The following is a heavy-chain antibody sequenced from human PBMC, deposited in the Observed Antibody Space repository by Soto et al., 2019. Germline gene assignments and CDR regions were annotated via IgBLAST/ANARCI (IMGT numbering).Heavy chain of an antibody. CDR2: INFYNGYA. Sequence: QVHLVQSGGEVKMPGASVTVSCKAFGDTSSHFGISWVRQAPGQGLEWVGWINFYNGYANYGPIFRDRVTVTRDTSTSTAYMAMRGLRSDDTAVYYCAQDYDFTFDYWGQGPRIT. V-gene: IGHV1-18*01. D-gene: IGHD3-3*01. CDR3: AQDYDFTFDY. CDR1: GDTSSHFG. J-gene: IGHJ4*02.